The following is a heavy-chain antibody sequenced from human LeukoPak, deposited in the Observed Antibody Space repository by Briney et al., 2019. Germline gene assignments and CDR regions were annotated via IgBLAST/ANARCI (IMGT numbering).Heavy chain of an antibody. CDR1: GFTFSSYS. V-gene: IGHV3-48*01. Sequence: GGSLRLSCAASGFTFSSYSMNWVRQAPGKGLQWVSYISSSSSTIYYADSVKGRFTISRDNAKNSLYLQMNSLRAEDTAVYYCASHQDSSDAFDIWGQGTMVTVSS. CDR3: ASHQDSSDAFDI. CDR2: ISSSSSTI. J-gene: IGHJ3*02. D-gene: IGHD3-22*01.